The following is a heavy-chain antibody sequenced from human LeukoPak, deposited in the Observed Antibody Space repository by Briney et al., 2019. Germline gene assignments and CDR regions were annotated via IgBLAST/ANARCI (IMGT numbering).Heavy chain of an antibody. CDR2: TSSSSTYT. D-gene: IGHD3-10*01. Sequence: PGGSLRLSCAASGFTFSSYDMNWVRQAPGKGLEWVSSTSSSSTYTYHADSVKGRFTISRDNAKNSLYLQMNSLRAEDTAVYYCAREDASSLDVWGKGTTVTVSS. CDR1: GFTFSSYD. V-gene: IGHV3-21*01. J-gene: IGHJ6*04. CDR3: AREDASSLDV.